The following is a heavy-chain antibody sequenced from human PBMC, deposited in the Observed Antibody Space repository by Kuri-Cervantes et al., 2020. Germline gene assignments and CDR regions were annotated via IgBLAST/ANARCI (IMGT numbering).Heavy chain of an antibody. CDR2: ISGYNGHT. Sequence: ASVKVSCKTSGYTFTRNGISWVRQAPGQGLEWVGWISGYNGHTNYTRKLQGRVTMTTDTSKSTAYMELRSLRSDDTAVYYCARVHYVGRDGYYYYYMDVWGKGTTVTVSS. J-gene: IGHJ6*03. CDR3: ARVHYVGRDGYYYYYMDV. D-gene: IGHD3-10*02. V-gene: IGHV1-18*01. CDR1: GYTFTRNG.